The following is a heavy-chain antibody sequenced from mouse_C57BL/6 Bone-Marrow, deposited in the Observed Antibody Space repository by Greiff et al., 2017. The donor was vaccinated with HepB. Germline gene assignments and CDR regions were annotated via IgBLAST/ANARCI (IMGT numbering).Heavy chain of an antibody. V-gene: IGHV7-3*01. CDR1: GFTFTDYY. Sequence: EVKLMESGGGLVQPGGSLSISCAASGFTFTDYYMSWVRQPPGKALAWLGFILNNANGYTTAYIASVKDRFTISRDNSQSILYLQMNALRAEDSATYYCARSTNDCGSGLWYVEGEGTTATVTV. CDR2: ILNNANGYTT. CDR3: ARSTNDCGSGLWYVEG. J-gene: IGHJ1*03. D-gene: IGHD1-1*01.